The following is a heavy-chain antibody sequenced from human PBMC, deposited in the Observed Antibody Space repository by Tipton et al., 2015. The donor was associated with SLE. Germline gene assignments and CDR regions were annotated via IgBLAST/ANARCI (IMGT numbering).Heavy chain of an antibody. CDR3: ARDGGAFDI. CDR1: GGSISSYY. V-gene: IGHV4-59*01. Sequence: TLSLTCTVSGGSISSYYWSWIRQPPGKGLEWIGYIYYSGSTNYNPSLKSRVTISVDTSKNQFSLKLSSVTAADTAVYYCARDGGAFDIWGQGTMVTVSS. CDR2: IYYSGST. J-gene: IGHJ3*02.